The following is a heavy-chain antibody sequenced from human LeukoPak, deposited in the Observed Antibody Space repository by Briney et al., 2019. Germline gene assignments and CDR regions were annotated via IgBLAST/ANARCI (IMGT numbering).Heavy chain of an antibody. V-gene: IGHV4-39*01. D-gene: IGHD6-13*01. CDR2: IYYSGSS. Sequence: SETLSLTCTVSGGSISSSSYYWGWVRQPPGRGLEWIGSIYYSGSSYYNPSPKSRVTISVDTSKNQFSLKLSSVTAADTAVYYCARHVGTQYSSSWAHWYFDLWGRGTLVTVSS. J-gene: IGHJ2*01. CDR3: ARHVGTQYSSSWAHWYFDL. CDR1: GGSISSSSYY.